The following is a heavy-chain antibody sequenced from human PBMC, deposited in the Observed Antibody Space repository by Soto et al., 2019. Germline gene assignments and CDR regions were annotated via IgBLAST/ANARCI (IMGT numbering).Heavy chain of an antibody. J-gene: IGHJ4*02. CDR1: GYTFTSYG. V-gene: IGHV1-18*01. CDR2: ISAYNGNT. Sequence: ASVKVSCKASGYTFTSYGISWVRQAPGQGLEWMGWISAYNGNTNYAQKLQGRVTMTTDTSTSTAYMELRSLRSDDTAVYYCAGTDYYDSSGYYQTMHYYFDYWGQGTLVTVSS. CDR3: AGTDYYDSSGYYQTMHYYFDY. D-gene: IGHD3-22*01.